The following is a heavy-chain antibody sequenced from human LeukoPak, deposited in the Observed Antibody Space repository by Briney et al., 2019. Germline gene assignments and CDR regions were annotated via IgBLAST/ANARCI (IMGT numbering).Heavy chain of an antibody. V-gene: IGHV4-34*01. CDR3: ARGRGYYDSSGYYRY. CDR1: GGSFSGYY. CDR2: INHSGST. Sequence: SETLSLTCAVYGGSFSGYYWSWIRQPPGKGLEWIGEINHSGSTNYNPSLKSRVTISVDTSKTQFSLKLSSVTAADTAVYYCARGRGYYDSSGYYRYWGQGTLVTVSS. J-gene: IGHJ4*02. D-gene: IGHD3-22*01.